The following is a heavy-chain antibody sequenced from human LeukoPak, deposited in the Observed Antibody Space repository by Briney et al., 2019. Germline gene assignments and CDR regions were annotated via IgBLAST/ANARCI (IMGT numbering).Heavy chain of an antibody. CDR2: TYYRSKWYN. J-gene: IGHJ5*02. V-gene: IGHV6-1*01. CDR3: ARVGSGTYFRFDT. D-gene: IGHD3-10*01. Sequence: SQTLSLTCAISGDSVSSNSATWNWIRQSPSRGLEWLGRTYYRSKWYNDFAVSVKSRISINPDTSKSHFSLQLNSVTREDTAVYYCARVGSGTYFRFDTWGQGTLVTVSS. CDR1: GDSVSSNSAT.